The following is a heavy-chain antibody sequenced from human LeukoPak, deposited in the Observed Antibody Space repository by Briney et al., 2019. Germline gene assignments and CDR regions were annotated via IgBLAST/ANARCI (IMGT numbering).Heavy chain of an antibody. D-gene: IGHD2-21*02. CDR1: GGSFSGYY. J-gene: IGHJ4*02. CDR3: ASQPGGVTNYFDY. Sequence: SETLSLTCVVYGGSFSGYYWSWIRQPPGKGLEWIGEIDHSGSTNYNPSLKSRVTISVDTSKNQFSLKLSSVTAADTAVYYCASQPGGVTNYFDYWGQGTLVTVSS. V-gene: IGHV4-34*01. CDR2: IDHSGST.